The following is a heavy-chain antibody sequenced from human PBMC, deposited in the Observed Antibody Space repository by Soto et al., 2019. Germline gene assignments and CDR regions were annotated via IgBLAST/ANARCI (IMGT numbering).Heavy chain of an antibody. CDR2: ISTSGSTV. J-gene: IGHJ4*02. D-gene: IGHD2-2*01. CDR1: RFTFITYE. V-gene: IGHV3-48*03. Sequence: GGSLRLSYAASRFTFITYEMNWVRQAPGKGLEWVSYISTSGSTVYYADSVKGRFTISRDNTRNSLYLQMNSLRDEDTALYYCVRYCSTTLCNGVATRTFDYWGQGTLVTVSS. CDR3: VRYCSTTLCNGVATRTFDY.